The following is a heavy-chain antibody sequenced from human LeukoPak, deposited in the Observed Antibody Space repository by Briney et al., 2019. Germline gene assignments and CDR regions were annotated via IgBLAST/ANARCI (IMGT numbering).Heavy chain of an antibody. CDR1: GYTLTELS. D-gene: IGHD5-18*01. J-gene: IGHJ4*02. Sequence: ASVKVSCKVSGYTLTELSMHWVRQAPGKGLEWMGGFDPEDGETIYAQKFQGRVTMTEDTSTDTACMELSSLRSEDTAVYYCATSKILRGYSYGSLGAFDYWGQGTLVTVSS. V-gene: IGHV1-24*01. CDR3: ATSKILRGYSYGSLGAFDY. CDR2: FDPEDGET.